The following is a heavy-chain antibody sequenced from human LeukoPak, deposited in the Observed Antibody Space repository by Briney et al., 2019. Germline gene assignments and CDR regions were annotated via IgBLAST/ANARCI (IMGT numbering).Heavy chain of an antibody. CDR1: GFTFSSYA. Sequence: GGSLRLSCAASGFTFSSYAMSWVRQAPGKGLEWVSAISGSGGSTYYADSVKGRFTISRNNSKNTLYLQMNSLRAEDTAVYYCASPGYSGYADHDYWGQGTLVTVSS. CDR3: ASPGYSGYADHDY. D-gene: IGHD5-12*01. CDR2: ISGSGGST. V-gene: IGHV3-23*01. J-gene: IGHJ4*02.